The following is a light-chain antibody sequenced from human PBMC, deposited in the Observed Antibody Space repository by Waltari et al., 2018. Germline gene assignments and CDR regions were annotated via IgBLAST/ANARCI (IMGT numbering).Light chain of an antibody. CDR3: SSYTTSIACV. V-gene: IGLV2-14*01. CDR1: SSDVGGYNY. Sequence: QSALTQPASVSGSPGQSITISCTGTSSDVGGYNYVSWYQQHPGKAPKRVIYDVFRRSSRVSNRFSGSKSVNTASLTISGLQAEVEADYYCSSYTTSIACVFGTGTKVTVL. CDR2: DVF. J-gene: IGLJ1*01.